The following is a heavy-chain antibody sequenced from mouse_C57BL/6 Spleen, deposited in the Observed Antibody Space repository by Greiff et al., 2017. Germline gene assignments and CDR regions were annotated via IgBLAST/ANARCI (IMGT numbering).Heavy chain of an antibody. CDR1: GFTFSDYY. CDR2: INYDGSST. Sequence: DVQLVESEGGLVQPGRSMKLSCTASGFTFSDYYMAWVRQVPEKGLEWVANINYDGSSTYYLDSLKSRFIISRDNAKNILYLQMSSLKSEDTATYYCARDHDYYGSSYWYFDVWGTGTTVTVSS. D-gene: IGHD1-1*01. J-gene: IGHJ1*03. V-gene: IGHV5-16*01. CDR3: ARDHDYYGSSYWYFDV.